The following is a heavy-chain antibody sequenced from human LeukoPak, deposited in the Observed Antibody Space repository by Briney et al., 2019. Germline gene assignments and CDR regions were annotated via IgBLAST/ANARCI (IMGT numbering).Heavy chain of an antibody. D-gene: IGHD6-19*01. V-gene: IGHV6-1*01. CDR3: VRDNKGIAVSAAFDI. CDR2: TYYRSKWSN. J-gene: IGHJ3*02. Sequence: SQTLSLTCATSGDXVSSNTATWNWIRQSPSRGLEWLGRTYYRSKWSNDYAVSVKGRIMINPDTSKNQFSLQLTSVTPEDTAVYYCVRDNKGIAVSAAFDIWGQGTMVTVSS. CDR1: GDXVSSNTAT.